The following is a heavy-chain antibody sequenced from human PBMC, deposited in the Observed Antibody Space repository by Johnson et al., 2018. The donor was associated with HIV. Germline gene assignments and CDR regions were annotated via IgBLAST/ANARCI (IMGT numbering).Heavy chain of an antibody. J-gene: IGHJ3*01. D-gene: IGHD3-9*01. CDR3: TTDWPLLYFAWLFHDAFDV. Sequence: VLLVESGGGLVKPGGSLRLSCAASGFTFSNAWMTWVRQAPGKGLEWVGRIKSKTDGGTTDYVAPVKGRFTISRDASKNRMYLQMNSLKTYDTAVYYCTTDWPLLYFAWLFHDAFDVWGQGTVVTVSS. V-gene: IGHV3-15*01. CDR2: IKSKTDGGTT. CDR1: GFTFSNAW.